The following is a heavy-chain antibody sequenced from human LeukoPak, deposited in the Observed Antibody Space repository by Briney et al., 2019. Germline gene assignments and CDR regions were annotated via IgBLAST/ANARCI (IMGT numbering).Heavy chain of an antibody. CDR3: TTGSYFFRGVSYYYYGMDV. D-gene: IGHD3-10*01. CDR2: IKSKTDGGTT. Sequence: PGGSLRLSCAASGFTFSNAWMSWVRQAPGKGLEWVGRIKSKTDGGTTDYAAPVKGRFTISRDDSKNTLYLQMNSLKTEDTAVYYCTTGSYFFRGVSYYYYGMDVWGKGTTVTVSS. V-gene: IGHV3-15*01. CDR1: GFTFSNAW. J-gene: IGHJ6*04.